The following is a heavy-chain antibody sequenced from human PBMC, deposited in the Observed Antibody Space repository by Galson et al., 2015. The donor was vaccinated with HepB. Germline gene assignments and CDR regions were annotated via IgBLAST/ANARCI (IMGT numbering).Heavy chain of an antibody. CDR2: INQDGTEK. CDR1: GFTFSSYW. Sequence: SLRLSCAASGFTFSSYWMTWVRQAPGMGLVWVANINQDGTEKYYVDSVKGRFSISRDNAKNSLYLQMNSLRAEDTAVYYCARANPTVRGGAGDYWGQGTLVTVSS. V-gene: IGHV3-7*03. D-gene: IGHD4-17*01. J-gene: IGHJ4*02. CDR3: ARANPTVRGGAGDY.